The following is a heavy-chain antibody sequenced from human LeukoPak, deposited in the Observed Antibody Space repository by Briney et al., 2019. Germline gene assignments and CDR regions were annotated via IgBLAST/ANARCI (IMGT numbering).Heavy chain of an antibody. D-gene: IGHD1-26*01. CDR1: GVSVSTYY. CDR3: AGSRVGASYYYGMDV. J-gene: IGHJ6*02. V-gene: IGHV4-4*07. Sequence: SETLSLTCTVYGVSVSTYYWSWIRQPAGKGLEFIGRFFTSGTSGTTNYNPSLNGRVTMSLDTSKNQFSLKLSSVTAADTAVYYCAGSRVGASYYYGMDVWGQGTTVTVSS. CDR2: FFTSGTSGTT.